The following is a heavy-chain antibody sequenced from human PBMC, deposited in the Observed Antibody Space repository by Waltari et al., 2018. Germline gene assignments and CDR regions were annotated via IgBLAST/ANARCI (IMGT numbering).Heavy chain of an antibody. V-gene: IGHV3-23*03. Sequence: EVQLLESGGGLVQPGGSLRLSCAASGFTFSSYAMSWVRQAPGKGLGWDSVIYSGGSTYYADSVKGRFTISRDNSKNTLYLQMNSLRAEDTAVYYCAKGGLLPFDYWGQGTLVTVSS. CDR2: IYSGGST. CDR1: GFTFSSYA. CDR3: AKGGLLPFDY. J-gene: IGHJ4*02.